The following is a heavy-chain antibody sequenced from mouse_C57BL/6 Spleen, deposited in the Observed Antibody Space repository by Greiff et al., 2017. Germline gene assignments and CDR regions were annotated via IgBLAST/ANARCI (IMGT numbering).Heavy chain of an antibody. V-gene: IGHV5-17*01. CDR2: ISSGSSTI. J-gene: IGHJ2*01. Sequence: EVMLVESGGGLVKPGGSLKLSCAASGFTFSDYGMHWVRQAPEKGLEWVAYISSGSSTIYYADTVKGRFTISRDNAKNTLFLQMTSLRSEDTAMYYCARGDYGNYLDYWGQGTTLTVSS. CDR1: GFTFSDYG. CDR3: ARGDYGNYLDY. D-gene: IGHD2-1*01.